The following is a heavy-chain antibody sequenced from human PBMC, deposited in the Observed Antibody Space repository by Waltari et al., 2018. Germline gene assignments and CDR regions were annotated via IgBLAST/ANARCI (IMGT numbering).Heavy chain of an antibody. CDR2: IYWNDDK. V-gene: IGHV2-5*01. J-gene: IGHJ4*02. Sequence: QITLKESGPTLVKPTQTLTLPCTFSGFSLSTSGVCVGWIRQPRGKALEWLALIYWNDDKSYSPSLKSRLTITKDTSKNQVVLTMTNMDPVDTATYYCAHRRDLYGSGSYYVSFDYWGQGTLVTVSS. D-gene: IGHD3-10*01. CDR3: AHRRDLYGSGSYYVSFDY. CDR1: GFSLSTSGVC.